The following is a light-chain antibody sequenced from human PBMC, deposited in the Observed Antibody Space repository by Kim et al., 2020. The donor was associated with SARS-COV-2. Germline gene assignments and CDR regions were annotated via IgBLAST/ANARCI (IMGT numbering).Light chain of an antibody. CDR2: EVS. CDR1: SSDVGCYNL. Sequence: QSVLTQPASVSGSPGQSITISCTGTSSDVGCYNLVSWYQQHPGKAPKLMIYEVSKRPSGVSNRFSGSKSGNTASLTISGLQAEDEADYYCCSYAGSSILFGGGTQLTVL. CDR3: CSYAGSSIL. J-gene: IGLJ2*01. V-gene: IGLV2-23*02.